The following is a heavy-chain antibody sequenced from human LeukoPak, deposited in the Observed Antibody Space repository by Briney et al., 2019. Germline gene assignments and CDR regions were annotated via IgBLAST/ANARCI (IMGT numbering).Heavy chain of an antibody. CDR1: GFSFSAYG. CDR2: IWYDGGSK. V-gene: IGHV3-33*01. D-gene: IGHD6-13*01. J-gene: IGHJ4*02. CDR3: ARSQSSSLIDY. Sequence: QPGGSLRLSCAASGFSFSAYGVDWVRQAPGKGLEWVAVIWYDGGSKDYADSVKGRFTLSRDNSKNTLYLQMNSLTVEDTAVYYCARSQSSSLIDYWGQGTLVTVSS.